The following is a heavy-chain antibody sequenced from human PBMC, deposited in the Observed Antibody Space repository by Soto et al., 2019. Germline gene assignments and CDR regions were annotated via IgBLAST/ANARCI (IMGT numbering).Heavy chain of an antibody. J-gene: IGHJ4*02. CDR2: IDVGNGHT. CDR1: GHTSTDYA. CDR3: AREGSTYGSTFDY. D-gene: IGHD3-10*01. Sequence: QVQLVQSGAEVKKPGASVKVSCKASGHTSTDYAVHWVRQAPGQRLEWMGRIDVGNGHTKFSQKFQGRVTITTDTSASIAYMELSSRRSEDTAVFYCAREGSTYGSTFDYWGQGTLVTVSS. V-gene: IGHV1-3*01.